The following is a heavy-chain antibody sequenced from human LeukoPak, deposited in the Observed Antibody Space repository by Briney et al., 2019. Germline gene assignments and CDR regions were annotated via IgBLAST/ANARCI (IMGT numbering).Heavy chain of an antibody. CDR1: GGSFSGYY. J-gene: IGHJ4*02. D-gene: IGHD4-11*01. V-gene: IGHV4-34*01. Sequence: SETLSLTCAVYGGSFSGYYWSWIRQPPGKGLEWIGEINHSGSTNYNLSLKSRVTISVDTSKNQFSLKLSSVTAADTAVYYCARGKRVTTIRYFDYWGQGTLVTVSS. CDR3: ARGKRVTTIRYFDY. CDR2: INHSGST.